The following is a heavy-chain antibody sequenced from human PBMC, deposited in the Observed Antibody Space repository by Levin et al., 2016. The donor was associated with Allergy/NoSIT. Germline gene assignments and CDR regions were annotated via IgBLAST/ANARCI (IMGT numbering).Heavy chain of an antibody. V-gene: IGHV1-8*01. Sequence: ASVKVSCKASGYTFTSYDINWVRQATGQGLEWMGWMNPNSGNTGYAQKFQGRVTMTRNTSISTAYMELSSLRSEDTAVYYCARAPGATIGYYYYYYYMDVWGKGTTVTVSS. CDR2: MNPNSGNT. CDR3: ARAPGATIGYYYYYYYMDV. J-gene: IGHJ6*03. D-gene: IGHD5-12*01. CDR1: GYTFTSYD.